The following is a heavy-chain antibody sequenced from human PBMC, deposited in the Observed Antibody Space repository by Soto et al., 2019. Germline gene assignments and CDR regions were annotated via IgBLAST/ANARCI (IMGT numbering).Heavy chain of an antibody. CDR1: GFTFDAYA. V-gene: IGHV3-9*01. CDR2: IGWNSGSI. D-gene: IGHD5-12*01. J-gene: IGHJ4*02. CDR3: VKDIRSNIVATIFDY. Sequence: EVQLVESGGGLVQPGRSLRLSCAASGFTFDAYAMHWVRQAPGKGLEWVSGIGWNSGSIGYADSVKGRFTISRDNAKNSLYLQMHSLRAEDTALYYCVKDIRSNIVATIFDYWGQGTLVTGSS.